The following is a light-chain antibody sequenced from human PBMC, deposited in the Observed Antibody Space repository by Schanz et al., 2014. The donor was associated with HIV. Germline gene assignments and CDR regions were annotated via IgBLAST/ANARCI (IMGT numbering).Light chain of an antibody. J-gene: IGKJ2*01. CDR1: QGIGND. V-gene: IGKV1-6*01. Sequence: IQMTQSPSSLSASVRDRVTITCRASQGIGNDLGWFQQTPGKAPKPLISAASLLQSGIPSRFSGSGSGTEFTLTISSLQPEDFATYYCLQYYNYPRTFGQGTRLDIK. CDR2: AAS. CDR3: LQYYNYPRT.